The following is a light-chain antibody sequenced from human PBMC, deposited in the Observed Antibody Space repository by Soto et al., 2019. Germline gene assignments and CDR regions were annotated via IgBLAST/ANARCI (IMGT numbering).Light chain of an antibody. Sequence: DFQMTPSPSAMSASVGDRVTITCRASQGINNHLVWFQQRPGKVPKRLVFGTYNLQSGVPSRFSGSGSGTESTLTISGLQPEDFAIYYCLQHNSYPITLGQGTRREIK. J-gene: IGKJ5*01. CDR1: QGINNH. CDR2: GTY. V-gene: IGKV1-17*03. CDR3: LQHNSYPIT.